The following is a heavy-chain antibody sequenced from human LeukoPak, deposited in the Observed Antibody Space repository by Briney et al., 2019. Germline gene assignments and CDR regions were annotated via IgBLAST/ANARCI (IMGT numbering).Heavy chain of an antibody. Sequence: ASVKVSCKASGYTFTCYYMHWVRQAPGQGLEWMGWINPNSGGTNYAQKFQGRVTMTRDTSISTAYMELSRLRSDDTAVYYCARAYIVVVPAATYYYYMDVWGKGTTVTVSS. CDR1: GYTFTCYY. D-gene: IGHD2-2*01. J-gene: IGHJ6*03. CDR3: ARAYIVVVPAATYYYYMDV. CDR2: INPNSGGT. V-gene: IGHV1-2*02.